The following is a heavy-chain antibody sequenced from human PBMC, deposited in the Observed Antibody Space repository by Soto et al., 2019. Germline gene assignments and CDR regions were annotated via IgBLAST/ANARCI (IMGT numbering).Heavy chain of an antibody. Sequence: EVQLVESGGGLVQPGGSLRLSGAASGFTFSSYEMNWVREAPGKGLEWVSYISSSGSTIYYADSVKGRFTISRDNAKNSLLQMNSLRAEDTAVYYCARGSTFSWGGHLNWFDPWGQGTLVTVSS. J-gene: IGHJ5*02. V-gene: IGHV3-48*03. D-gene: IGHD3-10*01. CDR1: GFTFSSYE. CDR2: ISSSGSTI. CDR3: ARGSTFSWGGHLNWFDP.